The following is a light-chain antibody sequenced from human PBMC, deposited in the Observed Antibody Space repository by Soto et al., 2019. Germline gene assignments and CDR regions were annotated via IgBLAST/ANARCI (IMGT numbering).Light chain of an antibody. CDR3: AAWDDSLNAYV. V-gene: IGLV1-36*01. Sequence: QSVLTQPPSASGTPGQRVTISCSGSSSNIGNNAVNWYQQLPGQAPKIVIYYDDLLTSGVSDRFSGSKSGTSASLAISALQSDDEADYYCAAWDDSLNAYVFGPGTKLTVL. CDR1: SSNIGNNA. J-gene: IGLJ1*01. CDR2: YDD.